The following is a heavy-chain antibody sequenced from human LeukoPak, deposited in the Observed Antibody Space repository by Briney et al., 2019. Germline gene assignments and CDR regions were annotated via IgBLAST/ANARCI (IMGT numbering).Heavy chain of an antibody. D-gene: IGHD1-14*01. CDR2: VYFRSKWYS. J-gene: IGHJ4*02. V-gene: IGHV6-1*01. CDR3: VRGNQNFDY. CDR1: GESVSSSSAS. Sequence: SQTLSLTCAISGESVSSSSASWNWIRQSPSRGLEWLGRVYFRSKWYSDYAESVRSRITVSPDTSKNQFSLQLTSVSLYDTAIYYCVRGNQNFDYWGQGTLVTVSS.